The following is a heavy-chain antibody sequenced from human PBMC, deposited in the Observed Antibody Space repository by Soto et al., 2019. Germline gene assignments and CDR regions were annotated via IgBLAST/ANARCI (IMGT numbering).Heavy chain of an antibody. CDR2: TYYSGST. V-gene: IGHV4-39*01. D-gene: IGHD4-17*01. Sequence: PSETLSLTCTVSGGSISSSSYYWGWIRQPPGKGLEWIGSTYYSGSTYYNPSLKSRVTLSVDTSKNQFSLKLSSVTAADTAVYYCATRGGHYGDYVYWGQGTLVTVSS. J-gene: IGHJ4*02. CDR3: ATRGGHYGDYVY. CDR1: GGSISSSSYY.